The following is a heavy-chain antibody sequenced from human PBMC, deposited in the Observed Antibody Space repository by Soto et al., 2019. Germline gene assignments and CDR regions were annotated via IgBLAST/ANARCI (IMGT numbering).Heavy chain of an antibody. V-gene: IGHV2-5*02. J-gene: IGHJ4*02. CDR1: GFSLSTSGVG. D-gene: IGHD3-10*01. CDR3: AHHPYYGLGSYSFDY. CDR2: IYWDDYK. Sequence: SGPTLVNPTQTLTLTCIFSGFSLSTSGVGVGWIRQPPRQALERLALIYWDDYKRYSPSLKSRLTITKDTSKNQVVLTITNMDPVDTATYYCAHHPYYGLGSYSFDYWGQGTLVTVSS.